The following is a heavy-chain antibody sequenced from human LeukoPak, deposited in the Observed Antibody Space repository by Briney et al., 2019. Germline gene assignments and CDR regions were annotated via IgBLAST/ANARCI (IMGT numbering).Heavy chain of an antibody. CDR1: GGSISSYY. V-gene: IGHV4-4*07. D-gene: IGHD1-26*01. CDR2: IYTSGST. J-gene: IGHJ3*02. CDR3: ARVEWELLYGAFDI. Sequence: WETLSLTCTVSGGSISSYYWSWIRQPPGKGLEWIGRIYTSGSTNYNPSLKSRVTMSVDTSKNQFSLKLSSVTAADTAVYYCARVEWELLYGAFDIWGQGTMVTVSS.